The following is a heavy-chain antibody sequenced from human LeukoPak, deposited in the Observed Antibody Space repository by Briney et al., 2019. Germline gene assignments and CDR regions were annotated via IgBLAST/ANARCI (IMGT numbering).Heavy chain of an antibody. D-gene: IGHD2-2*01. V-gene: IGHV1-2*02. Sequence: ASVKVSFKASGYTFTGYYMHWVRQAPGQGLEWMGWINPNSGGTNYAQKFQGRVTMTRDTSISTAYMELSRLRPDDTAVYYCARSDEDAYHPFDYWGRGTLVTVSS. CDR1: GYTFTGYY. CDR2: INPNSGGT. J-gene: IGHJ4*02. CDR3: ARSDEDAYHPFDY.